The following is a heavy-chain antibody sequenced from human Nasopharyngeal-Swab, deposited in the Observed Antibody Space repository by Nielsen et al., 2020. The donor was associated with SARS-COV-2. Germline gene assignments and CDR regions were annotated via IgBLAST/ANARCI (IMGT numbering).Heavy chain of an antibody. CDR1: GFTFSSYG. Sequence: GESLKISCAASGFTFSSYGMHWVRQAPGKGLEWVAVISYDGSNKYYADSVKGRFTISRDNSKNTLYLQMNSLRSDDTAVYYCARDGGYCSGGSCYPYYFDYWGQGTLVTVSS. V-gene: IGHV3-30*03. CDR3: ARDGGYCSGGSCYPYYFDY. J-gene: IGHJ4*02. D-gene: IGHD2-15*01. CDR2: ISYDGSNK.